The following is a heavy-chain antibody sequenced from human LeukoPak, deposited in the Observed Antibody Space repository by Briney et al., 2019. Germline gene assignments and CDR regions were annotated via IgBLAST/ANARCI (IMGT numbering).Heavy chain of an antibody. CDR2: IYHSGST. D-gene: IGHD3-10*01. V-gene: IGHV4-38-2*01. CDR3: ARVKPTMVRGVPTPFDY. J-gene: IGHJ4*02. Sequence: SETLSLTCAVSGYSISCGYYWGWIRQPPGKGLEWIGSIYHSGSTYYNPSLKSRVTISVDTSKNQFSLKLSSVTAADTAVYYCARVKPTMVRGVPTPFDYWGQGTLVTVSS. CDR1: GYSISCGYY.